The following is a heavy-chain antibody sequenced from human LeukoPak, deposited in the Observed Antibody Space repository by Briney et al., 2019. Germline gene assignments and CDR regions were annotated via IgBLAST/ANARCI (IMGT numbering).Heavy chain of an antibody. D-gene: IGHD3-10*01. CDR1: GLTVSSNY. Sequence: GGSLRLSCAASGLTVSSNYMSWVRQAPGMGLEWVSAISGGGDSTYYADSVKGRFTISRDSSKNTLYLQMNSLRAEDTAVYYCAKDRDYYYYYYMDVWGKGTTVTVSS. V-gene: IGHV3-23*01. CDR3: AKDRDYYYYYYMDV. J-gene: IGHJ6*03. CDR2: ISGGGDST.